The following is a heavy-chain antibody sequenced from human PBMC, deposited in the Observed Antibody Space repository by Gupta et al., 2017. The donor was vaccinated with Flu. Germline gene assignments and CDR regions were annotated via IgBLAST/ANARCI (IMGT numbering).Heavy chain of an antibody. CDR3: AKGSTGYSSSWYPDY. CDR1: GFTFSSFA. CDR2: ISGSGGST. J-gene: IGHJ4*02. Sequence: EVQQLESGGGLVQPGGSLRLSCAASGFTFSSFAMSWVRQAPGKGLEWVSAISGSGGSTYYADSVKGRFTISRDNSKNTLYLQMNSLGAEDTAVYYCAKGSTGYSSSWYPDYWGQGTLVTVSS. D-gene: IGHD6-13*01. V-gene: IGHV3-23*01.